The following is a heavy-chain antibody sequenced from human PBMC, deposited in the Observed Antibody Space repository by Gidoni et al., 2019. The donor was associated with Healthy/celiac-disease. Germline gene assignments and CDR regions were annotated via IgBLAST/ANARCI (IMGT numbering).Heavy chain of an antibody. J-gene: IGHJ3*02. CDR1: GGAISSSSSY. Sequence: QLQLQESGPGLVKPSETLSLTCTVSGGAISSSSSYWGWIRQPPGKGLEWIGSIYYSGSTYYNPSLKSRVTISVDTSKNQFSLKLSSVTAADTAVYYCARLSITMIVVVPLIDAFDIWGQGTMVTVSS. CDR3: ARLSITMIVVVPLIDAFDI. D-gene: IGHD3-22*01. CDR2: IYYSGST. V-gene: IGHV4-39*01.